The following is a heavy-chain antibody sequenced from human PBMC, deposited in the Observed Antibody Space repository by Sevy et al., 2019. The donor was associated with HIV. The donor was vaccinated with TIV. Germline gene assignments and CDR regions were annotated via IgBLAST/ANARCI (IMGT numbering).Heavy chain of an antibody. CDR2: IKSKPDGGTT. D-gene: IGHD2-8*02. CDR3: ATDPIIVLLVTDGMDV. CDR1: GFTFTYDW. Sequence: GGSLRLSCAASGFTFTYDWMSWVRQAPGKGLEWVGRIKSKPDGGTTDYAAPVKGRFTTSRDDSKNTEFLQMNSLETEDAAEYYSATDPIIVLLVTDGMDVWGQGTTVTVSS. V-gene: IGHV3-15*01. J-gene: IGHJ6*02.